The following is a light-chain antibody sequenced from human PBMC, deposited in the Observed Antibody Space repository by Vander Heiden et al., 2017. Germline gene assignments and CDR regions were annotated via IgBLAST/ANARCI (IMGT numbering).Light chain of an antibody. V-gene: IGLV1-40*01. CDR2: GNS. Sequence: QSVLTQPPSVSGAPGQRVTISCTGSSSNIGAGYDGHWYQQLPGTAPKLLIYGNSNRPSGVPDRFSGSKSGNSASLAITGLQAEDESDYYCQSYDSSLVVFGTGTKVSV. CDR1: SSNIGAGYD. J-gene: IGLJ1*01. CDR3: QSYDSSLVV.